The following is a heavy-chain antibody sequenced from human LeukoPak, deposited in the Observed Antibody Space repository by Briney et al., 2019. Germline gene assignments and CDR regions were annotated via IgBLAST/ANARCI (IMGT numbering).Heavy chain of an antibody. CDR2: ISSSSSYT. V-gene: IGHV3-11*06. Sequence: PGGSLRLSCAASGLTFSDYYMSWIRQAPGKGLEWVSYISSSSSYTNYADSVKGRFTISRDNAKNSLYLQMNSLRAEDTAVYYCASMTTVTKYFQHWGQGTLVTVSS. CDR1: GLTFSDYY. D-gene: IGHD4-17*01. CDR3: ASMTTVTKYFQH. J-gene: IGHJ1*01.